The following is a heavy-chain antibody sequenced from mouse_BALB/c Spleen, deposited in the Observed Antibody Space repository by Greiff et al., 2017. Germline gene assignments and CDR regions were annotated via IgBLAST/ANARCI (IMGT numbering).Heavy chain of an antibody. CDR1: GFAFSSYD. V-gene: IGHV5-12-1*01. J-gene: IGHJ4*01. CDR3: ARQGGDYAMDY. Sequence: DVMLVESGGGLVKPGGSLKLSCAASGFAFSSYDMSWVRQTPEKRLEWVAYISSGGGSTYYPDTVKGRFTISRDNAKNTLYLQMSSLKSEDTAMYYCARQGGDYAMDYWGQGTSVTVSS. CDR2: ISSGGGST.